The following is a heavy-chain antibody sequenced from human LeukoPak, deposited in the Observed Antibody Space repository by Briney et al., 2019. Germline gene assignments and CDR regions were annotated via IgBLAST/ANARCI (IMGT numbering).Heavy chain of an antibody. Sequence: PGGSLRLSCAASGFTFSSYWMHWVRQAPGKGLVWVSRINSDGSSTSYAGSVKGRFTISRDNAKNTLYLQMNSLRAEDTAAYYCARDFADTAMGDAFDIWGQGTMVTVSS. CDR3: ARDFADTAMGDAFDI. V-gene: IGHV3-74*01. CDR1: GFTFSSYW. CDR2: INSDGSST. D-gene: IGHD5-18*01. J-gene: IGHJ3*02.